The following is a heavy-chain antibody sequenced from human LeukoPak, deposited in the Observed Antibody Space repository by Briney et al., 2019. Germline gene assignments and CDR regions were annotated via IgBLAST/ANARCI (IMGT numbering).Heavy chain of an antibody. CDR3: AKDSTNWRSYLDY. J-gene: IGHJ4*03. CDR1: GFTFSNYA. V-gene: IGHV3-23*01. Sequence: PGGSLRLSCAASGFTFSNYAMSWVRQAPGKGLEWVSAVSHDDYTYYADSVKGRFTISRDNSKNMVSLQMNSLRAEDTAIYYCAKDSTNWRSYLDYWGQGTTVTVSS. CDR2: VSHDDYT. D-gene: IGHD2-2*01.